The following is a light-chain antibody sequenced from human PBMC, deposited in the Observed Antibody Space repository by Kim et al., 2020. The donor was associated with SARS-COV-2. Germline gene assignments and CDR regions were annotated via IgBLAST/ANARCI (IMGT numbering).Light chain of an antibody. J-gene: IGLJ3*02. CDR2: DNN. Sequence: GQKVTISCSGSSSNIGINYVSWYQQHPGSAPKRLIYDNNKRPSGIPDRFSGSKSGTSATLGITGLQTGDEADYYCATWDHSLNAAVFGGGTKLTVL. V-gene: IGLV1-51*01. CDR3: ATWDHSLNAAV. CDR1: SSNIGINY.